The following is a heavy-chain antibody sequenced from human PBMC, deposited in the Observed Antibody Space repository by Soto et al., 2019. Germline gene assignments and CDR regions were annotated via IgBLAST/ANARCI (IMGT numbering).Heavy chain of an antibody. Sequence: KTSETLSLTCAVYGGSFSGYYWSWIRQPPGKGLEWIGEINHSGSTNYNPSLKSRVTISVDTSKNQFSLKLSSVTAADTAVYYCARGGIFGIAVAGRGNWFDPWGQGTLVTVSS. V-gene: IGHV4-34*01. CDR2: INHSGST. CDR3: ARGGIFGIAVAGRGNWFDP. CDR1: GGSFSGYY. J-gene: IGHJ5*02. D-gene: IGHD6-19*01.